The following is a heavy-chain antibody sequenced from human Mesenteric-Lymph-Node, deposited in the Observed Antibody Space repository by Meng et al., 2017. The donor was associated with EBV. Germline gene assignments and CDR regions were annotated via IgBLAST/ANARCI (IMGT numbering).Heavy chain of an antibody. CDR3: ARDVDAAMVTHFDY. D-gene: IGHD5-18*01. CDR2: INTNTGTP. Sequence: QVQLVQSGSELKKPGDSVKVSCXASGYTFTSYTMNWVRQAPGQGLEWMGWINTNTGTPNYAQGFTGRFVFSLDTSVSTAYLQINNVKAEDTAVYYCARDVDAAMVTHFDYWGQGSLVTVPS. V-gene: IGHV7-4-1*02. J-gene: IGHJ4*02. CDR1: GYTFTSYT.